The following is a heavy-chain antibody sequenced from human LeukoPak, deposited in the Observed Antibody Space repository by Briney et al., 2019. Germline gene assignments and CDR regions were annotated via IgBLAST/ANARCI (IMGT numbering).Heavy chain of an antibody. Sequence: GGSLRLSCAASGFTFSSYGMHWVRQAPGKGLEWVAVIWYDGSNKYYADSVEGRFTISRDNSKNTLYLQMNSLRAEDTAVYYCAKDAGNWNDVNYFDYWGQGTLVTVSS. V-gene: IGHV3-33*06. CDR1: GFTFSSYG. CDR3: AKDAGNWNDVNYFDY. D-gene: IGHD1-20*01. J-gene: IGHJ4*02. CDR2: IWYDGSNK.